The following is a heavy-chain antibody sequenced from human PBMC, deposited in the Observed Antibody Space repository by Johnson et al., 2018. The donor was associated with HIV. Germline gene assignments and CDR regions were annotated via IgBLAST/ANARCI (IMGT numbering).Heavy chain of an antibody. Sequence: QVQLVESGGGLVQPGGSLRLSCAASGFTFISYAMHWVRQAPGKGLEWVSFIRYDGSNKYYADSVKGRFTISRDNSKNTLYLQMNSLRAEDTAVYYCAKDERQMGGWSHAFDIWGQGTMVTVSS. D-gene: IGHD3-16*01. CDR3: AKDERQMGGWSHAFDI. CDR2: IRYDGSNK. V-gene: IGHV3-30*02. J-gene: IGHJ3*02. CDR1: GFTFISYA.